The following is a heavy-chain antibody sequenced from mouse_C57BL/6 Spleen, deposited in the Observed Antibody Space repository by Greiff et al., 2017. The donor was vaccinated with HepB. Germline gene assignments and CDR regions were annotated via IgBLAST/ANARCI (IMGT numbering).Heavy chain of an antibody. CDR1: GYSITSGYY. J-gene: IGHJ2*01. Sequence: EVQLQQSGPGLVKPSQSLSLTCSVPGYSITSGYYWNWIRQFPGNKLEWMGYISYDGSNNYNPSLKNRISITRDTSKNQFFLKLNSVTTEDTATYYCAREDYYFDYWGQGTTLTVSS. V-gene: IGHV3-6*01. CDR2: ISYDGSN. CDR3: AREDYYFDY.